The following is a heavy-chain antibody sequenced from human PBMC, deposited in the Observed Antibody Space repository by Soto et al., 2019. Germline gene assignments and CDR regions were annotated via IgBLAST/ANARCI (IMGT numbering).Heavy chain of an antibody. J-gene: IGHJ6*03. D-gene: IGHD4-17*01. Sequence: EVQLVESGGGLVKPGGSLRLSWAASGFTFSSYSMNWVRQAPGKGLEWVSSISSSSSYIYYADSVKGRFTISRDNAKNSLYLQMNSLRAEDTAVYYCARAGLMTTVITDYYYYYMDVWGKGTTVTVSS. CDR3: ARAGLMTTVITDYYYYYMDV. CDR2: ISSSSSYI. V-gene: IGHV3-21*01. CDR1: GFTFSSYS.